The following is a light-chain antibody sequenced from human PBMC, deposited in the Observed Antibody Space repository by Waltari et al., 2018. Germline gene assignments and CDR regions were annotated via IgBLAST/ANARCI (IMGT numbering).Light chain of an antibody. CDR2: DAS. V-gene: IGKV3-20*01. CDR1: QSGSRT. J-gene: IGKJ1*01. CDR3: QHYVSLPVT. Sequence: EIVMQQSPGTLSLSPGERATHSCRASQSGSRTLAWYQQKPGQAPRLLIYDASSRATGIPDRFSGSGSGTDFSLTITRLEPEDFAVYYCQHYVSLPVTFGQGTKVEIK.